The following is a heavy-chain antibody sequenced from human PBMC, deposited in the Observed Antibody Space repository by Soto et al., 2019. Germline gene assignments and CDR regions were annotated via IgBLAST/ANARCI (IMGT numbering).Heavy chain of an antibody. CDR3: ARARGRYSSSWYYDY. CDR1: GGSFSGYY. Sequence: QVQLQQWGAGLLKPSETLSLTCAVYGGSFSGYYWSWIRQPPGKGLEWIGEINHSGSTNYNPSLKSRVTISVDTSKNQFSLELSSVTAADTAVYYCARARGRYSSSWYYDYWGQGTLVTVSS. D-gene: IGHD6-13*01. J-gene: IGHJ4*02. CDR2: INHSGST. V-gene: IGHV4-34*01.